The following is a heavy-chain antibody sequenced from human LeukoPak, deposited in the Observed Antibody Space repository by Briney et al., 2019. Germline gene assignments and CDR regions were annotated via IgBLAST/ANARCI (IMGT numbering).Heavy chain of an antibody. CDR3: ARAPIVLGATYFDY. V-gene: IGHV4-59*08. Sequence: SETLSLTCTVSGGSIRSYYWNWIRQPPGKGLEWIGYIYYSGSTNYNPSLKSRVTISVDTSKNQFSLKLSSVTAADTAVYYCARAPIVLGATYFDYWGQGTLVTVSS. CDR2: IYYSGST. CDR1: GGSIRSYY. J-gene: IGHJ4*02. D-gene: IGHD1-26*01.